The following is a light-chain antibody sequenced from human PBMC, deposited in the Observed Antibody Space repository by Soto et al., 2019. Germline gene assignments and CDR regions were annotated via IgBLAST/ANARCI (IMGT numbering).Light chain of an antibody. J-gene: IGKJ1*01. CDR3: QQTSSALWT. Sequence: DIQMTQSPSSLSASVGDRVTISCRASQTITTYLNWYQQKPGKAPKLLIYAASSLHSGVPSRFSGSGSGTDFTLTISSLQPEDFAAYYCQQTSSALWTFGHGTKLEIK. V-gene: IGKV1-39*01. CDR1: QTITTY. CDR2: AAS.